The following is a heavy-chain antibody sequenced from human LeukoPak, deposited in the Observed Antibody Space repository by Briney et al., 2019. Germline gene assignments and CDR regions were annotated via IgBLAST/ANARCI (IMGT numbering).Heavy chain of an antibody. CDR3: ARAHGTTIFGVVIGFDP. J-gene: IGHJ5*02. D-gene: IGHD3-3*01. CDR1: GYTFTSYD. Sequence: ASVKVSCKASGYTFTSYDINWVRQAPGQGLEWMGWMNPNSGNTGYAQKFQGRVTMTRNTSISTAYMELSSLSSEDTAVYYCARAHGTTIFGVVIGFDPWGQGTLVTVSS. V-gene: IGHV1-8*01. CDR2: MNPNSGNT.